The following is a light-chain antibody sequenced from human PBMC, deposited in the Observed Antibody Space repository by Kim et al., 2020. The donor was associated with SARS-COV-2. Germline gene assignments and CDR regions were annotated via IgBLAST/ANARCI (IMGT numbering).Light chain of an antibody. CDR2: GAS. Sequence: SPGERATLSCRASQSVADNLAWYQQKPGQAPRLLIYGASTGATGLPARFSGSGSGTEFTLTISSLQSEDFAIYYCQQYNTWPLITFGQGTRLEIK. CDR1: QSVADN. CDR3: QQYNTWPLIT. V-gene: IGKV3-15*01. J-gene: IGKJ5*01.